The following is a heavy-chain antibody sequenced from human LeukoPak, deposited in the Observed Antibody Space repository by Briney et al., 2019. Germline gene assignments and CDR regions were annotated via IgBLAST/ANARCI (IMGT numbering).Heavy chain of an antibody. D-gene: IGHD3-22*01. Sequence: SGPTLVKPTQTLTLTCTFSGFSLSTSGVGVGWIRQPPGKALEWLALTYWDDDKRYSPSLKSRLTITKDTSKNQVVLTMTNMDPVDTATYYCAHSERIGSSGYYYGDAFDIWGQGTMVTVSS. CDR3: AHSERIGSSGYYYGDAFDI. J-gene: IGHJ3*02. CDR1: GFSLSTSGVG. V-gene: IGHV2-5*02. CDR2: TYWDDDK.